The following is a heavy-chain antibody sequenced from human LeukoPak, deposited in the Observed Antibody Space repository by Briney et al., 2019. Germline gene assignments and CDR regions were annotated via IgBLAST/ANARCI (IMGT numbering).Heavy chain of an antibody. CDR3: AKGPNDSRGSYYCHFDY. Sequence: GRSLRLSCAASGFTFSNYGMHWARQAPGKGLEWVAVISNVGNIKLYADSVKGRFTISRDNSKNTVSLQMNSLRAEDTAVYYCAKGPNDSRGSYYCHFDYWGQGTLVTVSS. J-gene: IGHJ4*02. CDR1: GFTFSNYG. D-gene: IGHD3-22*01. CDR2: ISNVGNIK. V-gene: IGHV3-30*18.